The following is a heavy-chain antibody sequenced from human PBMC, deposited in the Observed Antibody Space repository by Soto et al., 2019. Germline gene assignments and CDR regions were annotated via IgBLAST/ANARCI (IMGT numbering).Heavy chain of an antibody. D-gene: IGHD6-13*01. V-gene: IGHV3-11*01. CDR1: GFTFSDYY. CDR3: ASPLDSSIAAAVIDAFDI. J-gene: IGHJ3*02. CDR2: ISSSGSTI. Sequence: PGGSLRLSCAASGFTFSDYYMSWIRQAPGKGLEWVSYISSSGSTIYYADSVKGRFTISRDNAKNSLYLQMNSLRAEDTAVYYCASPLDSSIAAAVIDAFDIWGQGTMVTVSS.